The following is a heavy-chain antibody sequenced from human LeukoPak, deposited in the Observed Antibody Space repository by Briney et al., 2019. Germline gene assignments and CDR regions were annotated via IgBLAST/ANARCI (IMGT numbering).Heavy chain of an antibody. J-gene: IGHJ3*02. V-gene: IGHV4-30-4*01. CDR1: GDSISSGDYY. CDR2: IYYSGST. CDR3: ARDLGVATMGLDAFDI. D-gene: IGHD5-12*01. Sequence: SETLSLTCTVSGDSISSGDYYWSWIRQPPGKGLEWIGYIYYSGSTYYNPSLKSRVTISVDTSKNQFSLKLSSVTAADTAVYYCARDLGVATMGLDAFDIWGQGTMVTVSS.